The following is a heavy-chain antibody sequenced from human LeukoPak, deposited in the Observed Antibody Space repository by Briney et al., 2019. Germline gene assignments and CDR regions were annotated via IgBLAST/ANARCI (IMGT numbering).Heavy chain of an antibody. CDR2: IYYSGST. D-gene: IGHD3-3*01. J-gene: IGHJ6*03. CDR1: GGSISSYY. Sequence: SETLSLTCTVSGGSISSYYWSWIRQPPGKGLEWIGYIYYSGSTNYNPSLKSRVTMSVDTSKNQFSLKLSSVTAADTAVYYCARVSTFGVVSDDYYYYYMDVWGKGTTVTVSS. CDR3: ARVSTFGVVSDDYYYYYMDV. V-gene: IGHV4-59*12.